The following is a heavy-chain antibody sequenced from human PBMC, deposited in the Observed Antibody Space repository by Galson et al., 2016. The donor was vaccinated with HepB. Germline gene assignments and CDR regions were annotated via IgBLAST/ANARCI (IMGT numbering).Heavy chain of an antibody. CDR1: GFNFDDYA. D-gene: IGHD6-19*01. J-gene: IGHJ4*02. CDR2: ITLDSGNV. CDR3: VKDGGPHVGASGEPGHN. V-gene: IGHV3-9*01. Sequence: SLRLSCAASGFNFDDYAMHWVRRRPGKGLEWVSGITLDSGNVVYADSVKGRLTISRDNAKRSLYLQMNSLTPEDTAVYYCVKDGGPHVGASGEPGHNWGQGTLVTVSS.